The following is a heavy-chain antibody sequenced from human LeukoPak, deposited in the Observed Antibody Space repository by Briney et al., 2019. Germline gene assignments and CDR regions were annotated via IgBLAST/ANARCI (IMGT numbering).Heavy chain of an antibody. D-gene: IGHD3-3*01. Sequence: SETLSLTCTVSGGSISSYYWSWIRQPPGKGLEWIGEINHSGSTNYNPSLKSRVTISVDTSKNQFSLKLSSVTAADTAVYYCARVEYYDFWSGYSGHWFDPWGQGTLVTVSS. V-gene: IGHV4-34*01. CDR3: ARVEYYDFWSGYSGHWFDP. CDR2: INHSGST. CDR1: GGSISSYY. J-gene: IGHJ5*02.